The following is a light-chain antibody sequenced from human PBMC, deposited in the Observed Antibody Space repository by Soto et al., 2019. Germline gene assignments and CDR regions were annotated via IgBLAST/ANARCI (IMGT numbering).Light chain of an antibody. CDR3: QQYGRSPWT. V-gene: IGKV3-20*01. CDR2: GAS. J-gene: IGKJ1*01. Sequence: EVVLTQSPVTLSLSPGERATLSCRASQSVSSSYLAWYQQKPGQAPRLLIYGASSRATGIPDRFSGSGSGTDFTLTISRLEPEDFAVYYCQQYGRSPWTFGQGTKVDNK. CDR1: QSVSSSY.